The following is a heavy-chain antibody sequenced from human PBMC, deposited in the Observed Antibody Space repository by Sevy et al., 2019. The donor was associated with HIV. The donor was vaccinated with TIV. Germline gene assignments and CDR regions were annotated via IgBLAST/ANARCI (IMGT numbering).Heavy chain of an antibody. CDR2: IWSDGAYQ. V-gene: IGHV3-33*01. J-gene: IGHJ4*02. Sequence: GGSLRLSCVATGFTFSNYAMHWVRQAPGKGMEWVAIIWSDGAYQYHGDSVKGRFTISRDNSKNTLYLQMNNVRVEDTAVYYCARGGDYYDNAAYYALDSWGQGTLVTVSS. CDR1: GFTFSNYA. D-gene: IGHD3-22*01. CDR3: ARGGDYYDNAAYYALDS.